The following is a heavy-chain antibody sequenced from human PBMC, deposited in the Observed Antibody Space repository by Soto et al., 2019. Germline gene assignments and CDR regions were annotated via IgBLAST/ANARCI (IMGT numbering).Heavy chain of an antibody. D-gene: IGHD3-22*01. J-gene: IGHJ5*02. Sequence: SETLSLTCTVSGGSISSYYWSWIRQPPGKGLEWIGYIYYSGSTNYNPSLKSRVTISVDTSKNQFSLKLSSLTAADTAVYYCVRSLNYYDSSGYQGWFDPWGQVTLVTVTS. CDR1: GGSISSYY. V-gene: IGHV4-59*01. CDR2: IYYSGST. CDR3: VRSLNYYDSSGYQGWFDP.